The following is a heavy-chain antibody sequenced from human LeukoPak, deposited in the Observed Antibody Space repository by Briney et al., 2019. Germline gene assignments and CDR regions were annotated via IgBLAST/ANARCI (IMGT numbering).Heavy chain of an antibody. J-gene: IGHJ4*02. Sequence: SGPTLGNPTQTLTQTCTFSGFSLSTVGVGVGWIRQPPGKALERLALIYWSDERRYSPSLRSRLTITKDTSKNQVVLTMTNMDPVDTATYYCTHDTVTTAFDYWGQGTLVTVSS. V-gene: IGHV2-5*01. CDR2: IYWSDER. D-gene: IGHD4-17*01. CDR1: GFSLSTVGVG. CDR3: THDTVTTAFDY.